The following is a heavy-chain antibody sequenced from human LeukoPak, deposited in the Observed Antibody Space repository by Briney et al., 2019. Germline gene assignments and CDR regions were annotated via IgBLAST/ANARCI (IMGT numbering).Heavy chain of an antibody. Sequence: ASVKVSCKASGYTFTGYYMHWVRQAPGQGLEWMGRINPNSGGTNYAQKFQGRVTMTRDTSISTAYMELSRLRSDDTAVYYCAREDYGDYLAWFDPWGQGTLVTVSS. CDR3: AREDYGDYLAWFDP. CDR1: GYTFTGYY. D-gene: IGHD4-17*01. J-gene: IGHJ5*02. V-gene: IGHV1-2*06. CDR2: INPNSGGT.